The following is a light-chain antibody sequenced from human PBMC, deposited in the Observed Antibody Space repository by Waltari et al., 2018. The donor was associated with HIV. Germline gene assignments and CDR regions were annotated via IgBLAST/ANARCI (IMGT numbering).Light chain of an antibody. J-gene: IGKJ1*01. CDR1: QSISNSQ. V-gene: IGKV3-20*01. CDR3: QQYGRSSWT. Sequence: EIVLTQSPGTLSLSPGGRATLPCRASQSISNSQLAWYQQKPGPAPRLLIYGASSRATGIPDRFGGSGSGTDFTLTISRLEPEDFAVYYCQQYGRSSWTFGQGTKVEIQ. CDR2: GAS.